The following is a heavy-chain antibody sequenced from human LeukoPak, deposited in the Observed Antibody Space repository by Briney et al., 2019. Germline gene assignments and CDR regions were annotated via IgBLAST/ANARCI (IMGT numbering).Heavy chain of an antibody. CDR1: GGSIFSSC. D-gene: IGHD3-22*01. Sequence: SETLSLTCTVSGGSIFSSCWNWIRQSPGKGLEWLGYIYSNGITHYSPSLRGRGTISIATSKNQFSLRLASVTAADTAIYYCARRAYFDSSGYSPTSGYFDLWGRGTLVTISS. V-gene: IGHV4-4*08. CDR2: IYSNGIT. CDR3: ARRAYFDSSGYSPTSGYFDL. J-gene: IGHJ2*01.